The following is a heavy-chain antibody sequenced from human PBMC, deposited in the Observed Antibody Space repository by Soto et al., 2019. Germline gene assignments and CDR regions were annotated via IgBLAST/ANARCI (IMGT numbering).Heavy chain of an antibody. D-gene: IGHD5-18*01. CDR3: ARDPGYSYGYT. J-gene: IGHJ5*02. Sequence: QVQLVQSGAEVKKPGASVKVSCKASGYTFTSYAMHWVRQAPGQRLEWMGWINAGNGNTKYSQKFQGRVTITRDTSASTDHMELSTLRSEDTAVYYCARDPGYSYGYTWGQGTLVTVSS. CDR1: GYTFTSYA. V-gene: IGHV1-3*01. CDR2: INAGNGNT.